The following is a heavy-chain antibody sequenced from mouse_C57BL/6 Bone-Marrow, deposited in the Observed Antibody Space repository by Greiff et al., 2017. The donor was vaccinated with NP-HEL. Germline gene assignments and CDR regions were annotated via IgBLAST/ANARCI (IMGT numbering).Heavy chain of an antibody. V-gene: IGHV1-4*01. D-gene: IGHD2-5*01. CDR1: GYTFTSYT. CDR2: INPSSGYT. J-gene: IGHJ4*01. Sequence: QLQQSGAELARPGASVKMSCKASGYTFTSYTMHWVKQRPGQGLEWIGYINPSSGYTKYNQKFKDKATSTADKSSSTAYMQLSSLTSEDSAVYYCARFYYSKGGAMDYWGQGTSVTVSS. CDR3: ARFYYSKGGAMDY.